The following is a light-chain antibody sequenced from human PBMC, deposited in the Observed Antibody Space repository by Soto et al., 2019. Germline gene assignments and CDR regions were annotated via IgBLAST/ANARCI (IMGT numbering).Light chain of an antibody. CDR1: QSLVHRDGDTH. V-gene: IGKV2-30*02. CDR3: MQGTQWPPT. J-gene: IGKJ5*01. CDR2: KVS. Sequence: DGVMTQSPLSLAVTLGQSASISCRSSQSLVHRDGDTHLNWFQQSPGQSPRRLIYKVSNRESGVPDRFSGSGSGSDFTLEISRVEAEDVGVYYCMQGTQWPPTFGQGTRLEIK.